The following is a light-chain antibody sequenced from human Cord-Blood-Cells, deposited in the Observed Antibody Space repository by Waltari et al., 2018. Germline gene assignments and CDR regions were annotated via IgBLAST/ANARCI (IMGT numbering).Light chain of an antibody. J-gene: IGKJ1*01. CDR2: KAS. CDR1: QSISSW. V-gene: IGKV1-5*03. CDR3: QQYNSYSPWT. Sequence: DIQMTQSPSTLSASVGDRVTITCRASQSISSWVAWYQQKPGKAPKLLIYKASSLESGVPSRFSGSGSETEFTLTISSLQPDDFATYYCQQYNSYSPWTFGQGTKVEIK.